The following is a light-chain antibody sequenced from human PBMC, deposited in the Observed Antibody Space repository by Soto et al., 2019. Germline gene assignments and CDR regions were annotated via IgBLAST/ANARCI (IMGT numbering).Light chain of an antibody. J-gene: IGKJ5*01. CDR3: QQSGSSPIT. Sequence: EIVLTQSPGTLSLSPGDRATLSCRARQSVGSTYLAWYQQKPGQAPRLLIYGASSRATGIPDRFSGSGSGTDFTLTISRLEPEDFAVYYCQQSGSSPITFGQGTRLEI. CDR2: GAS. V-gene: IGKV3-20*01. CDR1: QSVGSTY.